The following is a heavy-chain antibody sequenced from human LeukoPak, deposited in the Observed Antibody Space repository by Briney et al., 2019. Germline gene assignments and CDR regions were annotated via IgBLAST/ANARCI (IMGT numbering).Heavy chain of an antibody. J-gene: IGHJ4*02. V-gene: IGHV3-74*01. Sequence: PGGSLRLSCAASGFTFSSYWMHWVRQAPGKGLVWVSRINSDGSSTSYADSVKGRFTISRDNAKNTLYLQMNSLRAEDTAVYYCAGVSYYYDSSGKYPFDYWGQGTLVTVSS. CDR2: INSDGSST. CDR3: AGVSYYYDSSGKYPFDY. D-gene: IGHD3-22*01. CDR1: GFTFSSYW.